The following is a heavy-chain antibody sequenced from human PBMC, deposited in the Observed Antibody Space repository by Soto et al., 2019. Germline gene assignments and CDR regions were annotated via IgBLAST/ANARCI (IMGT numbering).Heavy chain of an antibody. CDR1: GGSIRVQSYY. J-gene: IGHJ5*02. V-gene: IGHV4-39*01. D-gene: IGHD1-20*01. CDR2: SYYSGTS. CDR3: TRRYNWTAYSFDP. Sequence: SETLSLTCTVSGGSIRVQSYYWTWIRQTPGKGLEWVGSSYYSGTSYFNPALKGRVTISVDTSTNQFSLRLTSVTAADTAVYYCTRRYNWTAYSFDPCGQGTLLTGST.